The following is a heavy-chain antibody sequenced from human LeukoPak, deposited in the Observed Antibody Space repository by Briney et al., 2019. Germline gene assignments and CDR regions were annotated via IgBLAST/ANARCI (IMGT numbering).Heavy chain of an antibody. D-gene: IGHD3-22*01. CDR1: GGSIGSGSYY. CDR3: AGEYYDSSGYTFDY. Sequence: SQTLSLTCTVSGGSIGSGSYYWSWIRQPAGKGLEWIGRIYTSGSTNYNPSLKSRVTISVDTSKNQFSLKLSSVTAADTAVYYCAGEYYDSSGYTFDYWGQGTLVTVSS. V-gene: IGHV4-61*02. CDR2: IYTSGST. J-gene: IGHJ4*02.